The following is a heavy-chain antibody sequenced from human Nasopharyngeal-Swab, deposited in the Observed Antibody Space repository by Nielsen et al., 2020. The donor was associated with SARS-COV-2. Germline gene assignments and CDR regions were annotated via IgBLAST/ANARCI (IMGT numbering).Heavy chain of an antibody. V-gene: IGHV3-30*03. D-gene: IGHD3-10*01. CDR2: ISYDGNTK. Sequence: GESLKISCAASGFTLSHYGMHWVRQAPGKGLEWAAAISYDGNTKYYADSAKGRFTISRDSAKNALYLEMNSLRPEDTAVYYCARDDGSLGDSWGQGTLVTVPS. CDR1: GFTLSHYG. J-gene: IGHJ4*02. CDR3: ARDDGSLGDS.